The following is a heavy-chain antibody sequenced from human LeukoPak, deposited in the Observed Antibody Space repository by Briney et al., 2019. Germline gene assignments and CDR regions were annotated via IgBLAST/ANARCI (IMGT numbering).Heavy chain of an antibody. CDR1: GGSISSSNW. V-gene: IGHV4-4*02. CDR2: IYHSGGT. Sequence: SETLSLTCAVSGGSISSSNWWKWVRQPPGKGLEWIGEIYHSGGTNYNPSLKSRVTISVDTSKNQFSLKLSTVTAADTAVYYCARDTGPRGEYFDYWGQGTLVTVSS. J-gene: IGHJ4*02. CDR3: ARDTGPRGEYFDY. D-gene: IGHD3-16*01.